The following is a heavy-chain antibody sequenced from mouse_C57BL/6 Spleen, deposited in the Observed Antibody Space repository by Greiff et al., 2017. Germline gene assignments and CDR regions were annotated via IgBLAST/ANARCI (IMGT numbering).Heavy chain of an antibody. D-gene: IGHD1-1*01. V-gene: IGHV5-16*01. CDR2: INYDGSST. Sequence: EVHLVESEGGLVQPGSSMKLSCTASGFTFSDYYMAWVRQVPEKGLEWVANINYDGSSTYYLDSLKSRFIISRDNAKNILYLQMSSLKSEDTATYYCARGWTTVVANWYFDVWGTGTTVTVSS. CDR1: GFTFSDYY. CDR3: ARGWTTVVANWYFDV. J-gene: IGHJ1*03.